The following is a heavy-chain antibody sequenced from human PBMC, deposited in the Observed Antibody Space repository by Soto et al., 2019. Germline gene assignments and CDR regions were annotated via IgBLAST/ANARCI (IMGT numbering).Heavy chain of an antibody. V-gene: IGHV3-30-3*01. CDR3: AREIFGVASCISTRCPDTAFDP. Sequence: SLRLSCATSGFTFSSYAMHWVRQAPGKGLEWVAVISYDGTNKYYADSVKGRFTISRDNSKNTLYLQMNSLRAEDTAVYYCAREIFGVASCISTRCPDTAFDPRGQGNRVTVSS. CDR2: ISYDGTNK. CDR1: GFTFSSYA. J-gene: IGHJ5*02. D-gene: IGHD2-2*01.